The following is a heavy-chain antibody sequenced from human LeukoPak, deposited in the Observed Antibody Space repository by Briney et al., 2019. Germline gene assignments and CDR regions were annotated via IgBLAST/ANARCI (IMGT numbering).Heavy chain of an antibody. CDR3: AKGSYYDSSGSFYFDY. Sequence: KSGGSLRLSCAAPGFTFSSYSMNWVRQAPGRGLEWVSSIRFTGSYIYYADSVKGRFTISRDNSKNTLYVQVNSLGTEDTAAYYCAKGSYYDSSGSFYFDYWGQGTLVTVSS. V-gene: IGHV3-21*04. D-gene: IGHD3-22*01. CDR1: GFTFSSYS. CDR2: IRFTGSYI. J-gene: IGHJ4*02.